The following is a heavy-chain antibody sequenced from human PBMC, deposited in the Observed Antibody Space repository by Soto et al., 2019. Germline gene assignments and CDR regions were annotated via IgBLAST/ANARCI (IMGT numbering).Heavy chain of an antibody. J-gene: IGHJ6*02. Sequence: QVQLQESGPGLVKPSETPSLTCTGSGGSISSYYWSWIRQPSGKGLEWIGYIYYSGSTNYNPSLKSRVTISVDTSKNHFSLKMSSVTAADTAVYYCARDQYADVWGQGTTGTVSS. V-gene: IGHV4-59*01. CDR3: ARDQYADV. CDR2: IYYSGST. D-gene: IGHD2-8*01. CDR1: GGSISSYY.